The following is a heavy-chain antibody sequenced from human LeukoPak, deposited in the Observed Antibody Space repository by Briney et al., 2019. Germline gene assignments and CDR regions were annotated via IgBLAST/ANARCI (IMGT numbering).Heavy chain of an antibody. CDR2: IYTSGST. D-gene: IGHD3-22*01. J-gene: IGHJ4*02. CDR1: GGSISSYY. Sequence: PSETLSLTCTVSGGSISSYYWSWIRQPAGKGLEWIGRIYTSGSTNYNPSLKSRVTISVDTSKNQFSLKLSSVTAADTAVYYCARVSYDSSGYYYGDYWGQGTLVTVSS. V-gene: IGHV4-4*07. CDR3: ARVSYDSSGYYYGDY.